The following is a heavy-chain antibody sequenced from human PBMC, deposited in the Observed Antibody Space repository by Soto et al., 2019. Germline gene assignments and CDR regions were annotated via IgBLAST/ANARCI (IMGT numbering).Heavy chain of an antibody. CDR3: ARTAYCGGDGYMEAPFDI. CDR1: GGSISSGGYS. V-gene: IGHV4-30-2*01. CDR2: IYHGGST. D-gene: IGHD2-21*02. J-gene: IGHJ3*02. Sequence: TLSLTCAVSGGSISSGGYSWGWIRQPPGPGLEWIGYIYHGGSTYYNSTLKSRVTLSVDRSKNQFSLKLTSVTAADTAVYFCARTAYCGGDGYMEAPFDIWGQGTIVTVSS.